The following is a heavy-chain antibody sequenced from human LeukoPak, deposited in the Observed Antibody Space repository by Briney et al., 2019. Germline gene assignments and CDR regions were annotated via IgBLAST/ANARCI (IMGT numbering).Heavy chain of an antibody. CDR2: ISSTGYNS. D-gene: IGHD5-18*01. J-gene: IGHJ1*01. CDR3: AKDIQAAN. V-gene: IGHV3-23*01. CDR1: GFTFRSAA. Sequence: GGSLRLSCAASGFTFRSAAMTWVRQGPEKGLQWVSLISSTGYNSYYADSVKGRFTVSRDNSKNVVYLQMNSLRAEDTALYYCAKDIQAANWGQGTLVTVSS.